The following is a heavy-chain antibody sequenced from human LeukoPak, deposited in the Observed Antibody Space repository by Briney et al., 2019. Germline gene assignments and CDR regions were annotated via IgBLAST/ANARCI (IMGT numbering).Heavy chain of an antibody. CDR3: ARVVGSIAAAGNFDY. J-gene: IGHJ4*02. D-gene: IGHD6-13*01. CDR1: GVSISSHY. CDR2: IYYSGST. V-gene: IGHV4-59*11. Sequence: PSETLSLTCTVSGVSISSHYWSWLRQPPGKGLEWIGYIYYSGSTNYNPSLKSRVTISVDTSKNQFSLKLSSVTAADTAVYYCARVVGSIAAAGNFDYWGQGTLVTVSS.